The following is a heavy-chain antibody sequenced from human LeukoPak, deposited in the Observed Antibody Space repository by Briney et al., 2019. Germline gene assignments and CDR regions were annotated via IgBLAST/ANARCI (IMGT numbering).Heavy chain of an antibody. Sequence: ASVTVSCKASGYTCTGNYMHWVRQAPRQGLEWVGWINPNSGGTNYAQKLQGRVTMTRDTSISTAYMELSRLRSDDTAVYYCARDRGVVVVAAILFDYWGQGTLVTVSS. CDR2: INPNSGGT. J-gene: IGHJ4*02. CDR1: GYTCTGNY. V-gene: IGHV1-2*02. D-gene: IGHD2-15*01. CDR3: ARDRGVVVVAAILFDY.